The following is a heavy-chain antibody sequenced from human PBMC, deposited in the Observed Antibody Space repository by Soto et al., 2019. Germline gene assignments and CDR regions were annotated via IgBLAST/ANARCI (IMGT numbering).Heavy chain of an antibody. Sequence: PGESLKISFQTSGYSFTAYLVSWVRQTPGRGLEWMGIIYPAESDIRYSPSFQGQVTISAERSISTVYLQWTSLKASDTAMYFCARKDGFGLYYFDYWGQGTPVTVSS. CDR3: ARKDGFGLYYFDY. CDR1: GYSFTAYL. J-gene: IGHJ4*02. V-gene: IGHV5-51*01. CDR2: IYPAESDI. D-gene: IGHD3-10*01.